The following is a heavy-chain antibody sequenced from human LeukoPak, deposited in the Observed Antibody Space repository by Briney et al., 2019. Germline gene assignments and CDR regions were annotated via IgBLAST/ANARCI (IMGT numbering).Heavy chain of an antibody. CDR3: ARVGYYESSGYYEY. V-gene: IGHV1-2*06. J-gene: IGHJ4*02. D-gene: IGHD3-22*01. CDR2: INPTSGGT. Sequence: ASVKVSCKASGYTLTDYYMHWVRQAPGQGLEWMGRINPTSGGTNYAQKFQGRVTMTRDTSISTVYMELSRLRSDDTAAYYCARVGYYESSGYYEYWGQGTLVTVSS. CDR1: GYTLTDYY.